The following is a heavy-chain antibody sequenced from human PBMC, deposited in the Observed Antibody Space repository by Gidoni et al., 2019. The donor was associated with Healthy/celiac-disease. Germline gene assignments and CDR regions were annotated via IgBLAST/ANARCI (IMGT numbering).Heavy chain of an antibody. CDR3: ARGGYYDSSGYSVY. Sequence: LVQPSQTLSLTCTVSGGSISSGDYYWRWIRQPPGKGLEWIGYIYYSGSTYYHPSLKSRVTISLDTSKNQFSLKLSSVTAADTAVYYCARGGYYDSSGYSVYWGQGTLVTVSS. J-gene: IGHJ4*02. CDR2: IYYSGST. D-gene: IGHD3-22*01. V-gene: IGHV4-30-4*01. CDR1: GGSISSGDYY.